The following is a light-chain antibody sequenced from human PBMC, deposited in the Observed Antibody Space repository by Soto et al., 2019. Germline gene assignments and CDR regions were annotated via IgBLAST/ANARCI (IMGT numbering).Light chain of an antibody. CDR2: DAS. V-gene: IGKV1-33*01. Sequence: DIQMTQSPSSLSASVGDRVTITCQASQDISNYLNWYQQKPGKAPKLLIYDASNLETGVPSRFSGSGSGTHFTFTISSPQPEDIATYYCQQYDNLPLTFGGGTKVEIK. J-gene: IGKJ4*01. CDR3: QQYDNLPLT. CDR1: QDISNY.